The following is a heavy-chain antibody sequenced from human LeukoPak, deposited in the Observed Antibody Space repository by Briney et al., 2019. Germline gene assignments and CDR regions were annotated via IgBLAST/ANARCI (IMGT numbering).Heavy chain of an antibody. D-gene: IGHD2-21*01. Sequence: SETLSLTCSVSGGSMSRSSDYWAWIRQPPGKGLEWIGSVYYTGSANYNPSFRSRVTVSIDTSKNQFSLKVTSVTAADTAIYYCARSNSWPVGWFDPWGQGILVTVSS. V-gene: IGHV4-39*01. CDR1: GGSMSRSSDY. CDR3: ARSNSWPVGWFDP. J-gene: IGHJ5*02. CDR2: VYYTGSA.